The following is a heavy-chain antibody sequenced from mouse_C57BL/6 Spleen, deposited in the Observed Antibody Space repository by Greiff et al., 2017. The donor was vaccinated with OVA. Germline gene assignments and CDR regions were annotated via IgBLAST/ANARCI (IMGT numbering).Heavy chain of an antibody. CDR2: INPSNGGT. CDR1: GYTFTSYW. D-gene: IGHD1-1*01. Sequence: VQLQQSGTELVKPGASVKLSCKASGYTFTSYWMHWVKQRPGQGLEWIGYINPSNGGTNYNEKFKSKATLTVDKSSSTAYMQLSSLTSEDSAVYYCEIDSYYGRSWYFDVWGTGTTVTVSS. J-gene: IGHJ1*03. V-gene: IGHV1-53*01. CDR3: EIDSYYGRSWYFDV.